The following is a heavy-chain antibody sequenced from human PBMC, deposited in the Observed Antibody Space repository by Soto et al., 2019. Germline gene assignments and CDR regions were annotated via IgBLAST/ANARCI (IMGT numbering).Heavy chain of an antibody. V-gene: IGHV1-8*01. Sequence: SEKIFCKASGYPFSSYDNNWLRQATGQGLEWMGWMNPNSGNPGYAQKFQGRVTMARNTSISTAYMELSSLRSEDTAVYYCASSNLYSNCRYYYYGMDVWCQGTTVTVSS. CDR2: MNPNSGNP. CDR3: ASSNLYSNCRYYYYGMDV. J-gene: IGHJ6*02. D-gene: IGHD4-4*01. CDR1: GYPFSSYD.